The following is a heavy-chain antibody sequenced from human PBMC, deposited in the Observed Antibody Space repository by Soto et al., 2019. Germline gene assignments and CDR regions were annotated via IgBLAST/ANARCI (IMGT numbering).Heavy chain of an antibody. CDR3: ANYYDSTGSFDY. CDR2: ISYDGSNK. J-gene: IGHJ4*02. V-gene: IGHV3-30*18. D-gene: IGHD3-22*01. Sequence: PGGSLRLSCAASGFTFSSYGMHWVRQAPGKGLEWVAVISYDGSNKYYADSVKGRFTISRDNSKNTLYLQMNSLRAEDTAVYYCANYYDSTGSFDYWGQGTLVTVSS. CDR1: GFTFSSYG.